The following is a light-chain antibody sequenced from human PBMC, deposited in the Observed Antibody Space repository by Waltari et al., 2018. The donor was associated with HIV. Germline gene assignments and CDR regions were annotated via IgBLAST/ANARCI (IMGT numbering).Light chain of an antibody. V-gene: IGKV1-12*01. CDR3: QQANSLPVT. CDR2: GAS. CDR1: LSVGTS. Sequence: DLQMTQSPSYVAASVGGRVTITCRASLSVGTSLTCFQQHPGKAPKLLIFGASTLHSGVPSRFSGSGSATVFTLTISNLQPEDFATYCCQQANSLPVTFGPGTK. J-gene: IGKJ3*01.